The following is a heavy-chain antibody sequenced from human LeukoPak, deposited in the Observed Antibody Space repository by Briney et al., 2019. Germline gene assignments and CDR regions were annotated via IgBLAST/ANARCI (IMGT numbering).Heavy chain of an antibody. V-gene: IGHV3-7*01. J-gene: IGHJ4*02. D-gene: IGHD5-18*01. CDR3: ARHLSGVTGYTYGRGIDY. CDR2: INKDGSEK. Sequence: GGALRLSCAASGFTFSSYWMSWVRQAPGKGLEGVAHINKDGSEKYYVDSVKGRFTISRDNAKTSLYLQMISLRAEHTAVYYCARHLSGVTGYTYGRGIDYWGQGTLVTVSS. CDR1: GFTFSSYW.